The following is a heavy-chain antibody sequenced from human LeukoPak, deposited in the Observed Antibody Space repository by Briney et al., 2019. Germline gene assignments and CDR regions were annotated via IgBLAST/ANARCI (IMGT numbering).Heavy chain of an antibody. D-gene: IGHD6-19*01. CDR3: AGHGYSSGWHFDY. J-gene: IGHJ4*02. CDR2: IYHSGST. CDR1: GYPISSGYY. Sequence: SETLSLTCAVSGYPISSGYYWGWIRQPPGKGLEWIGSIYHSGSTYYNPSLKSRVTRSVDTSKNQFSLKLSSVTAADTAVYYCAGHGYSSGWHFDYWGQGTLVTVSS. V-gene: IGHV4-38-2*01.